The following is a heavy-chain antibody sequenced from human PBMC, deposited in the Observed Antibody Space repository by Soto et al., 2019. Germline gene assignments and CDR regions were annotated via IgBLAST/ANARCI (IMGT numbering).Heavy chain of an antibody. D-gene: IGHD2-15*01. Sequence: EVQLVESGGGLVKPGGSLRLSCAASGFTFSSYSMNWVRQAPGKGLEWVSSISSSSSYIYYAVSVKGRFTIARDNAKNSRDSEMNSLRAQNTGVYYCARDVVEVVAATSAFDIWGQGTMVTVSS. CDR2: ISSSSSYI. CDR1: GFTFSSYS. J-gene: IGHJ3*02. V-gene: IGHV3-21*01. CDR3: ARDVVEVVAATSAFDI.